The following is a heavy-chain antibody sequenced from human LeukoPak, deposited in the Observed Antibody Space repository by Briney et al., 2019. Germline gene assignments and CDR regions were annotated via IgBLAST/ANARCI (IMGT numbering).Heavy chain of an antibody. Sequence: GASEKVSCKASVYVCTGYYMYWVRHAPGQGPGWMGWICHYTGGTDSAQKFQGRITMARDTSISTAYMELSRLRSDDSAVYYCARYYGEAPPYWGRGTLVIVSS. V-gene: IGHV1-2*02. CDR1: VYVCTGYY. CDR2: ICHYTGGT. D-gene: IGHD4-17*01. CDR3: ARYYGEAPPY. J-gene: IGHJ4*02.